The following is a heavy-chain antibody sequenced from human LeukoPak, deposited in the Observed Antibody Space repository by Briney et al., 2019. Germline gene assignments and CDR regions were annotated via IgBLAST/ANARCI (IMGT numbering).Heavy chain of an antibody. D-gene: IGHD3-22*01. CDR3: ATRSSLTMIVYYFDY. CDR2: IYYSGST. CDR1: GDSISSSSYY. J-gene: IGHJ4*02. Sequence: SETLSLTCTVSGDSISSSSYYWGWIRQPPGKGLEWIGSIYYSGSTYYNPSLKSRVTISVDTSKNQFSLKLSSVTAADTAVYYCATRSSLTMIVYYFDYWDQGTLVTVSS. V-gene: IGHV4-39*01.